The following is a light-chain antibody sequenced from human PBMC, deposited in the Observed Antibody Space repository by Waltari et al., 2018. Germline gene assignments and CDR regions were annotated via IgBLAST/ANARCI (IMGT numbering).Light chain of an antibody. CDR1: QSVSST. V-gene: IGKV3-15*01. CDR3: QQYDNWPPST. J-gene: IGKJ3*01. Sequence: ELVMTQSPATLSVSPGERATLSCRASQSVSSTLAWYQQKPGQDPRLLIYGASTRATGIPARFSGSGSGTEFTLTISSLQSEDFAVYYCQQYDNWPPSTFGPGTKVDIK. CDR2: GAS.